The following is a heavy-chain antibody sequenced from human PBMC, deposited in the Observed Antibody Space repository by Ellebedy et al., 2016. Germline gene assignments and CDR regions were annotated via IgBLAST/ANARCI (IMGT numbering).Heavy chain of an antibody. CDR1: GFTFSSYW. Sequence: GGSLRLSCAASGFTFSSYWMHWVRQAPGKGLVWVSRINSDGSSTSYADSVKGRFTISRDNAKNTLYLQMNSLRAEDTAVYYCARVSMIVLDFDYWGRGTLVTVSS. J-gene: IGHJ4*02. CDR3: ARVSMIVLDFDY. CDR2: INSDGSST. V-gene: IGHV3-74*01. D-gene: IGHD3-22*01.